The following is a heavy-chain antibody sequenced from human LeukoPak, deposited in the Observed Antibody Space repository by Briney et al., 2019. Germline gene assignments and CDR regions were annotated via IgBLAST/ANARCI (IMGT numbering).Heavy chain of an antibody. Sequence: SETLSLTCAVYGGSFSGYYWSWIRQPPGKGPEWIGEINHSGSTNYNPSLKSRVTISVDTSKNQFSLKLSSVTAADTAVYYCARWAPTQQLVRVGYYYYGMDVWGQGTTVTVSS. CDR3: ARWAPTQQLVRVGYYYYGMDV. V-gene: IGHV4-34*01. CDR1: GGSFSGYY. J-gene: IGHJ6*02. D-gene: IGHD6-13*01. CDR2: INHSGST.